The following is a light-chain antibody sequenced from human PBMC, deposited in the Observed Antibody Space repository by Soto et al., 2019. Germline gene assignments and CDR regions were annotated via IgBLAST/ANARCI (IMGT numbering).Light chain of an antibody. CDR2: GVT. CDR1: SSDVGSYDL. Sequence: QSVLTQPASVSGSPGQSITVSCTGTSSDVGSYDLVSWYQQHPGQAPKVMIYGVTKRPSGVSNRFSGNRSGNTASLTISGLQADDEADYFCCSSAPESTYVFGTGTKVTVL. J-gene: IGLJ1*01. V-gene: IGLV2-23*02. CDR3: CSSAPESTYV.